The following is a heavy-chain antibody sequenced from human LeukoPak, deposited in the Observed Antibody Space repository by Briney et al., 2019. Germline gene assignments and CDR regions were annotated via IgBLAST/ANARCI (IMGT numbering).Heavy chain of an antibody. D-gene: IGHD6-13*01. J-gene: IGHJ4*02. V-gene: IGHV3-7*01. CDR2: IKQDGSEK. CDR1: GFTFSNYW. Sequence: GGSLRLSCAASGFTFSNYWMNWVRQAPGKGLEWVANIKQDGSEKYYVDSVKGRFTISRDNSKNTLYLQMNSLRAEDTAVYYCARDGQTRDSSSWTGDYWGQGTLVTVSS. CDR3: ARDGQTRDSSSWTGDY.